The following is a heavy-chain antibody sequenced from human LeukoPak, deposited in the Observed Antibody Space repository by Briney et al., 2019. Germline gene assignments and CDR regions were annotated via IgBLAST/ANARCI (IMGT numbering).Heavy chain of an antibody. CDR1: GVSISSSSYY. D-gene: IGHD1-26*01. J-gene: IGHJ4*02. Sequence: SETLSLTCTVSGVSISSSSYYWGWIRQPPGKGLEWIGSIYYSGSTYYNPSLKSRVTISVDTSKNQFSLKLSSVTAADTAVYYCDRGEVGAGLFDYWGQGTLVTVSS. V-gene: IGHV4-39*01. CDR2: IYYSGST. CDR3: DRGEVGAGLFDY.